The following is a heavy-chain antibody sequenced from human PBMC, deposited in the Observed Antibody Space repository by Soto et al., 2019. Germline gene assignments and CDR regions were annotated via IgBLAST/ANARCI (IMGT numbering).Heavy chain of an antibody. V-gene: IGHV1-3*01. CDR3: AVYISDPHIGCDH. D-gene: IGHD5-12*01. J-gene: IGHJ4*02. CDR1: GYTLTDYL. Sequence: QVQLVQSGTEAKRPGASVRVSCKASGYTLTDYLVHWVCQAPGQSPEWMGWVNAGNGYTKYSERFQDRITLTRDPSANTAYMDLSSLRYEDTAMYYCAVYISDPHIGCDHWGQGTPVIVTA. CDR2: VNAGNGYT.